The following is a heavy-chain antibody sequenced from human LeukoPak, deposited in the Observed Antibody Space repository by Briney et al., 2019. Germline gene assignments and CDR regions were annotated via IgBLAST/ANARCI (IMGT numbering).Heavy chain of an antibody. D-gene: IGHD3-10*01. CDR1: DGSIAGYS. V-gene: IGHV4-59*01. CDR2: IYYSGDT. Sequence: NPSETLCLTCTVSDGSIAGYSWSWIRQAPGKGLEWIGYIYYSGDTNYNPSLQSRVTVSVDTSKNQFSLRLTSVSAADTAVYYCVRGPYGSGISNWFDPWGQGTQVIVSS. CDR3: VRGPYGSGISNWFDP. J-gene: IGHJ5*02.